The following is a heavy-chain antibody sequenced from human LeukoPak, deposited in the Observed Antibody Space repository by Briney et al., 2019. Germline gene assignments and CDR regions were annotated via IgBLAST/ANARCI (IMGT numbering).Heavy chain of an antibody. CDR2: IKQDGNEK. V-gene: IGHV3-7*01. J-gene: IGHJ3*02. Sequence: GGSLRLSCSASGFTFSSYWMSWVRQAPGMGLEWVANIKQDGNEKYYVDSVKGRFTISRDNAKNSLYLQMNSLRAEDTAVYYSAYLNSHAFDIWDQGTMVTVSS. CDR3: AYLNSHAFDI. D-gene: IGHD1-7*01. CDR1: GFTFSSYW.